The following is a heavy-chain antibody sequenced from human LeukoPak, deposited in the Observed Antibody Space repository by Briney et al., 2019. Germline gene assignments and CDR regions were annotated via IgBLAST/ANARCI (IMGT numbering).Heavy chain of an antibody. CDR1: GGTFSSYA. J-gene: IGHJ5*02. CDR3: AGSISSVRGVKDWFDP. V-gene: IGHV1-69*04. Sequence: GASVKVSCKASGGTFSSYAISWVRQAPGQGLEWMGRIIPILGIANYAQKFQGRVTITADKSTSTAYMELSSLRSEDTAVYYCAGSISSVRGVKDWFDPWGQGTLVTVSS. CDR2: IIPILGIA. D-gene: IGHD3-10*01.